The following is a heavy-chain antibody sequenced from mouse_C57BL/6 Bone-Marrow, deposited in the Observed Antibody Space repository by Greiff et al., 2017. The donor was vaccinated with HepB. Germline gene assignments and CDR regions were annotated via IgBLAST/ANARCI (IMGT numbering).Heavy chain of an antibody. CDR1: GFNIKDDY. V-gene: IGHV14-4*01. Sequence: EVQLQQSGAELVRPGASVKLSCTASGFNIKDDYLYWVKQRPEQGLEWIGWIDPENGDTEYASKFQGKATITADTSSNTAYLQLSSQTSEDTAVYYCTTEDGDADWGQGTLVTVSA. CDR2: IDPENGDT. D-gene: IGHD2-3*01. J-gene: IGHJ3*01. CDR3: TTEDGDAD.